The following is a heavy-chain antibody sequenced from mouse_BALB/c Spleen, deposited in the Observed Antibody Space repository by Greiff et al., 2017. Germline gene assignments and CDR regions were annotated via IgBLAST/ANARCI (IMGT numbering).Heavy chain of an antibody. Sequence: DVMLVESGGGLVKPGGSLKLSCAASGFTFSDYYMYWVRQTPEKRLEWVATISDGGSYTYYPDSVKGRFTISRDNAKNNLYLQMSSLKSEDTAMYYCARAIHYYGFYAMDYWGQGTSVTVSS. D-gene: IGHD1-2*01. J-gene: IGHJ4*01. CDR2: ISDGGSYT. CDR3: ARAIHYYGFYAMDY. V-gene: IGHV5-4*02. CDR1: GFTFSDYY.